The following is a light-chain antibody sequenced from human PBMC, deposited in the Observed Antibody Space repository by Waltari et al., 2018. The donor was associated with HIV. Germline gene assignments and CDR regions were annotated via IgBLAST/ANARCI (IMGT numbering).Light chain of an antibody. V-gene: IGKV3-15*01. CDR3: QQYNNWPRT. J-gene: IGKJ2*01. Sequence: EIVITQSPVTLSVSPGERATLSCRASQSVSSNLAWYQQKPGQAPRLLIYGASARATGIPARFRGSGSGTEFTLTISSLQSEDFAVYYCQQYNNWPRTFGQGTKLEIK. CDR2: GAS. CDR1: QSVSSN.